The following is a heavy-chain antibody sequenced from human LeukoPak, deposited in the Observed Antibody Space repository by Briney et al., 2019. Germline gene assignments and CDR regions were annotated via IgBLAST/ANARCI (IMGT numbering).Heavy chain of an antibody. CDR1: GGSVSSGNYY. CDR3: ARTTIFGVIRFDP. Sequence: SETLSLTCTVSGGSVSSGNYYWSWIRQPPGKGLEWIGYMYYSGSTNYNPSLKSRVTISVDTSKNQFSLKLNSVTAADTAVYYCARTTIFGVIRFDPWGQGTLVTVSS. J-gene: IGHJ5*02. CDR2: MYYSGST. V-gene: IGHV4-61*01. D-gene: IGHD3-3*01.